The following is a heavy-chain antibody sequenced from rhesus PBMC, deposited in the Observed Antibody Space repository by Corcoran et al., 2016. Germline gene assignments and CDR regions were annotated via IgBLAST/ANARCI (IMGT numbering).Heavy chain of an antibody. Sequence: QVQLVQSGAEVKKPGTSVKLSCKASGYTFTSYYLNWVRQAPGQVLEGMGGSNPTSGNTGYAQKFQGRVAMTRDTSTSTAYMELNSLRSEDTAVYYCARRYSWNNGYFDYWGQGVLVTVSS. CDR3: ARRYSWNNGYFDY. V-gene: IGHV1-200*01. J-gene: IGHJ4*01. CDR1: GYTFTSYY. CDR2: SNPTSGNT. D-gene: IGHD1-20*01.